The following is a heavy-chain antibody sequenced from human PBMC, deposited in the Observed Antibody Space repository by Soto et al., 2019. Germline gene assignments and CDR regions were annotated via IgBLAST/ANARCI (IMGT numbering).Heavy chain of an antibody. V-gene: IGHV3-33*01. J-gene: IGHJ6*02. D-gene: IGHD3-9*01. Sequence: QVQLVQSGGGVVQPGRSLRLSCAASGFTFVHHGFHWVRQAPGKGLEWVALIRYDGSNIYYGDSVKGRFTVSRDNSKNTLYLQMNSLRAEDTALYYCARDGSNDDLLTGHYGMDVWGQGTTVIVSS. CDR1: GFTFVHHG. CDR2: IRYDGSNI. CDR3: ARDGSNDDLLTGHYGMDV.